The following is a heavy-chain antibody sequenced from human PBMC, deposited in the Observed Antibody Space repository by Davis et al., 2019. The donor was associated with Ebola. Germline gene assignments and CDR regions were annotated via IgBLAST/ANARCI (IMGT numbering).Heavy chain of an antibody. CDR1: GGSISSGGYY. D-gene: IGHD6-6*01. CDR3: ARVREQLGGALYWYYYYYMDV. CDR2: IYYSGST. Sequence: PSETLSLTCTVSGGSISSGGYYWSWIRQHPGKGLEWIGYIYYSGSTYYNPSLKSRVTISVDTSKNQFSLKLSSVTAADTAVYYCARVREQLGGALYWYYYYYMDVWGKGTTVTVSS. V-gene: IGHV4-31*03. J-gene: IGHJ6*03.